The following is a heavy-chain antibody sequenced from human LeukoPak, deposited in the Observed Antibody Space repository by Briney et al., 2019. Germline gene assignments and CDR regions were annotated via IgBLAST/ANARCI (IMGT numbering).Heavy chain of an antibody. D-gene: IGHD1-26*01. J-gene: IGHJ2*01. V-gene: IGHV3-74*01. CDR1: RFTFSSYW. Sequence: GGSLRLSCAASRFTFSSYWMHWARQAPGKGLVWVSRISSDGSSSSYADSVKGRFTISRDNAKHTLYLQMNSLRAEDTAVFYCARTWDWNFDLWGRGTLVTVSS. CDR3: ARTWDWNFDL. CDR2: ISSDGSSS.